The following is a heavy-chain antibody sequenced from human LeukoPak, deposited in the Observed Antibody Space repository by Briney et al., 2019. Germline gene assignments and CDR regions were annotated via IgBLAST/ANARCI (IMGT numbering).Heavy chain of an antibody. CDR1: GYTFTSYA. CDR3: ASDTRPDTAMVLGAFDI. J-gene: IGHJ3*02. V-gene: IGHV7-4-1*02. D-gene: IGHD5-18*01. CDR2: INTNTGNP. Sequence: GASVKVSCKASGYTFTSYAMNWVRQAPGQGLEWMGWINTNTGNPTYAQGFTGRFVFSLDTSVSTAYLQISSLKAEDTAVYYCASDTRPDTAMVLGAFDIWGQGTMVTVSS.